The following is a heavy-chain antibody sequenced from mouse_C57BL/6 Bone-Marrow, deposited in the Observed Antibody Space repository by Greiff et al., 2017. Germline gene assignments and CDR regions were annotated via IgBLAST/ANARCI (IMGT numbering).Heavy chain of an antibody. J-gene: IGHJ1*03. Sequence: VQLQQSDAELVKPGASVTISCKVSGYTFTDHTIHWMKQRPEQGLEWIGYIYPRDGSTKYNEKFKGKATLTADKSSSTAYMQLNSLTSEDSAVYFCARGWLLRHWYFDVWGTGTTVTVSS. CDR2: IYPRDGST. CDR1: GYTFTDHT. CDR3: ARGWLLRHWYFDV. D-gene: IGHD2-3*01. V-gene: IGHV1-78*01.